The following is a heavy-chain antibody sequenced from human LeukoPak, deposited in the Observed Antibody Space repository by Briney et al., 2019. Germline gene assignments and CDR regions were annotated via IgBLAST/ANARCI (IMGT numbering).Heavy chain of an antibody. CDR3: ASAQCGGGTCYQIFDY. CDR2: ISSDGSNI. Sequence: GGSLRLSCAASGFTFSSYSMHWVRQAPCKGLEWVAVISSDGSNIYYADSVMGRFTISRDNSKSTLYLQMNGLRAEDAAVYYCASAQCGGGTCYQIFDYWGQGTLVTVSS. J-gene: IGHJ4*02. CDR1: GFTFSSYS. V-gene: IGHV3-30-3*01. D-gene: IGHD2-15*01.